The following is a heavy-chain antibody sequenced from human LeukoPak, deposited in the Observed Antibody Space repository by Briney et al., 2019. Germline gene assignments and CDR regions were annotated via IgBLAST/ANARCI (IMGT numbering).Heavy chain of an antibody. CDR3: AKDRFGDYYFDY. V-gene: IGHV3-23*01. J-gene: IGHJ4*02. CDR2: ISGSGGRT. CDR1: GFTLSSHA. Sequence: PGGSLRLSCAASGFTLSSHAMNWVRQAPGKGLEWVSDISGSGGRTNYADSVKDRFTISRDNSKNTLYLQMSSLRAEDTAVYYCAKDRFGDYYFDYWGQGTLITVSS. D-gene: IGHD3-10*01.